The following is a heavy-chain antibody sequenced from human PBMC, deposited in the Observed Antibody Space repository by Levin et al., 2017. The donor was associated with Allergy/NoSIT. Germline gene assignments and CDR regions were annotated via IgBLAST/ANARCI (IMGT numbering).Heavy chain of an antibody. V-gene: IGHV4-59*08. J-gene: IGHJ4*02. Sequence: SETLSLTCTVSGGSVTSYYWSWIRQPPGKGLEWLGYIYYSGSTNYNPSLRGRVTISVDTSKNQFSLNLRSVTAADTAVYFCARQGRGYGDGRGHFDSWGQGTLVTVSS. CDR1: GGSVTSYY. CDR2: IYYSGST. CDR3: ARQGRGYGDGRGHFDS. D-gene: IGHD4-17*01.